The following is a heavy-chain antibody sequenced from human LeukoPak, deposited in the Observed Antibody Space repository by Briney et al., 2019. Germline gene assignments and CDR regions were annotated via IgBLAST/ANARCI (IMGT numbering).Heavy chain of an antibody. D-gene: IGHD1-26*01. Sequence: ASVKVSCKASGYTFTGYYMHWVRQAPGQGLEWMGRINPNSGGTNYAQKFQGRVTMTRDTSISTAYMELSRLRSVDTAVYYCARKVGATSDDAFDIWGQGTMVTVSS. CDR3: ARKVGATSDDAFDI. CDR1: GYTFTGYY. V-gene: IGHV1-2*06. J-gene: IGHJ3*02. CDR2: INPNSGGT.